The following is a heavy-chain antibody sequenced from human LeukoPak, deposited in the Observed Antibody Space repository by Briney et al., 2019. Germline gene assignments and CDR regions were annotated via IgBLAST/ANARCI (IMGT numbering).Heavy chain of an antibody. V-gene: IGHV1-2*02. J-gene: IGHJ4*02. CDR2: LNPNSGAA. Sequence: ASVKVSCKASGYTFTGYYMHWVRQAPGQGLEWMGWLNPNSGAADYAQKFRGRVTMTRDTSISTAYMEVSRLIFDDTAVYYCARYGGSVANFDYWGQGTLVTVSS. CDR1: GYTFTGYY. CDR3: ARYGGSVANFDY. D-gene: IGHD5-12*01.